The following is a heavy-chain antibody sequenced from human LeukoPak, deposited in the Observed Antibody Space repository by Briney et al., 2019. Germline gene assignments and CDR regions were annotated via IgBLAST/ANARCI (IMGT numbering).Heavy chain of an antibody. J-gene: IGHJ5*02. CDR1: GGSISSGSYY. D-gene: IGHD3-3*01. V-gene: IGHV4-39*07. CDR3: ARGRQAYDFWSGYPNWFDP. Sequence: SETLPLTCTVSGGSISSGSYYWSWIRQPPGKGLEWIGEINHSGSTNYNPSPKSRVTISVDTSKNQFSLKLSSVTAADTAVYYCARGRQAYDFWSGYPNWFDPWGQGTLVTVSS. CDR2: INHSGST.